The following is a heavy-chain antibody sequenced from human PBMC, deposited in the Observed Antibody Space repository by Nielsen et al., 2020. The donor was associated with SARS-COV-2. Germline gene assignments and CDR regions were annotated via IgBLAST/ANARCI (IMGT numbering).Heavy chain of an antibody. Sequence: WIRQPPGKGLEWVSAISGSGGSTYYADSVKGRFTISRDNSKNTLYLQMNSLRAEDTAVYYCAKDLGYSNYPGHYGMDVWGQGTTVTVSS. D-gene: IGHD4-11*01. V-gene: IGHV3-23*01. CDR2: ISGSGGST. J-gene: IGHJ6*02. CDR3: AKDLGYSNYPGHYGMDV.